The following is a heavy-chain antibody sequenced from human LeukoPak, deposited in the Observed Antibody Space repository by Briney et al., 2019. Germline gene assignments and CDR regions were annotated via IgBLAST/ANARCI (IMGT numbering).Heavy chain of an antibody. Sequence: PGGSLRLSCAASGFTVSTTYMSWVRQAPGKGLEWVSYSNSHSSTIYYADSVKGRFTISRDNAKNSLYLQMSSLRAEDTAVYYCARVGGVGPHDYWGQGTLVTVSS. V-gene: IGHV3-48*01. D-gene: IGHD2-15*01. CDR2: SNSHSSTI. CDR3: ARVGGVGPHDY. J-gene: IGHJ4*02. CDR1: GFTVSTTY.